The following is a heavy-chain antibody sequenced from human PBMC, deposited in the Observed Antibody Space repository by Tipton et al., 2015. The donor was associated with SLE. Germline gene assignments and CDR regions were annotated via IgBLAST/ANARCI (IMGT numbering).Heavy chain of an antibody. V-gene: IGHV4-61*02. CDR2: LYATGST. J-gene: IGHJ2*01. D-gene: IGHD1-1*01. CDR3: ARVQRGPRSFDL. Sequence: TLSLTCTVSGGPISSGSYYWGWIRQPAGKGLEWIGRLYATGSTYYNPSLKSRVTLSIDTSKNQFSLELTSLTAADTAVYFCARVQRGPRSFDLWGRGTLVTVSS. CDR1: GGPISSGSYY.